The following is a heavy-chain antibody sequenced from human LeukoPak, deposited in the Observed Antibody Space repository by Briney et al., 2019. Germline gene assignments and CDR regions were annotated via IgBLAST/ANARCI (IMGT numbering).Heavy chain of an antibody. CDR3: AKDRIFLTDYPYFDY. CDR1: GFTFSSYG. Sequence: GGTLRLSCAASGFTFSSYGMSWVRQAPGKGLEWVSAISGSGGSAYYADSVKGQFTISRDNSKNTLYLQMNSLRAEDTAVYYCAKDRIFLTDYPYFDYWGQGTLVTVSS. CDR2: ISGSGGSA. V-gene: IGHV3-23*01. J-gene: IGHJ4*02. D-gene: IGHD3-9*01.